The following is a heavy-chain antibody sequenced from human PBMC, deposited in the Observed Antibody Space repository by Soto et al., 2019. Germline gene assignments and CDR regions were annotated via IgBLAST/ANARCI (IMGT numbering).Heavy chain of an antibody. CDR3: ARGRDGYNVPKF. Sequence: QVQLVQSGAEVKKPGSSVKVSCKASGGTFSSYAISWVRQAPGHGLAWMGGIIPIFGTANYAQKFQGRVTITADESTSTAYMELSILRSEDTAVYYCARGRDGYNVPKFWGQGTLVTVSS. V-gene: IGHV1-69*12. D-gene: IGHD5-12*01. J-gene: IGHJ4*02. CDR2: IIPIFGTA. CDR1: GGTFSSYA.